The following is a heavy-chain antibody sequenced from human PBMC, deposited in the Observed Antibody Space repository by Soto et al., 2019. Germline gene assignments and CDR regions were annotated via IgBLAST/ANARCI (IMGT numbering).Heavy chain of an antibody. CDR1: GFSLSNARMG. V-gene: IGHV2-26*01. CDR2: IFSNDEK. D-gene: IGHD1-7*01. J-gene: IGHJ6*02. Sequence: QVTLKESGPVLVKPTETLTLTCTVSGFSLSNARMGVSWIRQPPGKALEWLAHIFSNDEKSYSTSLKSRLTIAQDTSKNQVVRTITDMDPVDTATYYCARTTGIRRYYYYYGMDVWGQGNTVTGSS. CDR3: ARTTGIRRYYYYYGMDV.